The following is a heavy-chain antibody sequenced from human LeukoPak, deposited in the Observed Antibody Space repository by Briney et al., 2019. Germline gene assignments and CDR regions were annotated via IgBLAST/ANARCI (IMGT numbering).Heavy chain of an antibody. CDR3: ARDPESGYHYFDY. CDR1: GFTFSSYS. V-gene: IGHV3-48*01. J-gene: IGHJ4*02. CDR2: ISSGSSTT. Sequence: GESLRLSCAASGFTFSSYSMNWVRQGPGKGLEWVSYISSGSSTTYYADSVKGRFTISKDNAKNSLFLQMNSLRAEDTAVYYCARDPESGYHYFDYWGQGTLVTVS. D-gene: IGHD3-3*01.